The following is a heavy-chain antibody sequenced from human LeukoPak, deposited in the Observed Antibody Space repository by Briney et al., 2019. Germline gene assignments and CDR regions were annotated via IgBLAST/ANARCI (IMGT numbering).Heavy chain of an antibody. D-gene: IGHD3-3*01. J-gene: IGHJ5*02. CDR3: ARDQTPFWSGYQAWFDP. CDR2: ISYDGSNK. V-gene: IGHV3-30*05. Sequence: GGSLRLSCAVSGITLSNYGMSWVRQAPGKGLEWVAVISYDGSNKYYADSVKGRFTISRDNSKNTLYLQMNSLRAEDTAVYYCARDQTPFWSGYQAWFDPWGQGTLVTVSS. CDR1: GITLSNYG.